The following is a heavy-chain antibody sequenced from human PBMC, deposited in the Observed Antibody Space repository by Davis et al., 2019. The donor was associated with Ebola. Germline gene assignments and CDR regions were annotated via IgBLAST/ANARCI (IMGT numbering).Heavy chain of an antibody. V-gene: IGHV4-34*01. CDR1: SGSFSGYN. CDR2: INHSGST. J-gene: IGHJ6*02. Sequence: MPSETLSLTCAVYSGSFSGYNWTWIRQPPGKGLEWIGEINHSGSTNYNPSFKSRVTISVDTSKNQFSLNLRSVTAADTAMYYCARLVASYYDILTGYPPSYYGMDVWGQGTTVTVSS. CDR3: ARLVASYYDILTGYPPSYYGMDV. D-gene: IGHD3-9*01.